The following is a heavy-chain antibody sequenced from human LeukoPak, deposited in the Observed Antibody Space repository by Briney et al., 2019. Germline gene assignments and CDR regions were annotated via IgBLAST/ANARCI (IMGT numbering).Heavy chain of an antibody. V-gene: IGHV3-9*01. D-gene: IGHD2-8*01. CDR3: AKAAIVLMVYAMGDY. CDR2: ISWNSGSI. Sequence: PGRSLRLSCAASGFTFDDYAMHWVRQAPGKGLEWVSGISWNSGSIGYADSVKGRFTISRDNSKNTLYLQMNSLRAEDTAVYYCAKAAIVLMVYAMGDYWGQGTLVTVSS. J-gene: IGHJ4*02. CDR1: GFTFDDYA.